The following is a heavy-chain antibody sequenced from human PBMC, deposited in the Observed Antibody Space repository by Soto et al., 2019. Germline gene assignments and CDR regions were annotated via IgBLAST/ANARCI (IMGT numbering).Heavy chain of an antibody. Sequence: ASVKVSCKASGYTFTSYGISWVRQAPGQGLEWMGWISAYNGNTNYAQKLQGRVTMTTDTSTSTAYMELRSLRSDDTAVYYCARGGKFRGKYCSSTSCYYIDYWGQGTLVTVSS. CDR1: GYTFTSYG. D-gene: IGHD2-2*01. V-gene: IGHV1-18*01. J-gene: IGHJ4*02. CDR2: ISAYNGNT. CDR3: ARGGKFRGKYCSSTSCYYIDY.